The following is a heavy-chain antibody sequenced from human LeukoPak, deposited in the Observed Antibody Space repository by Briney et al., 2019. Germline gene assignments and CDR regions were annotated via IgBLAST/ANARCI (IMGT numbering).Heavy chain of an antibody. D-gene: IGHD1-26*01. CDR2: VNHSGST. V-gene: IGHV4-34*01. J-gene: IGHJ4*02. CDR1: GGSISGYY. CDR3: ARANGHLLY. Sequence: SETLSLTCAVYGGSISGYYWSWVRHPPPQGLEWDGEVNHSGSTNYNPSLKSRVTISVHTSKNQFSLKLSSATAADTAVYYCARANGHLLYWGQGTLVTVSS.